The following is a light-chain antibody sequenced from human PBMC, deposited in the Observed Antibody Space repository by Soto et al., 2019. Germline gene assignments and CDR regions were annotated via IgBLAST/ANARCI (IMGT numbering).Light chain of an antibody. J-gene: IGKJ4*01. CDR2: AAS. Sequence: DIQMTQSPSAMSASVGDRVTITCRASQGISNYLAWFQQKPGKVSKRLIYAASSLQSGVPSRFRGSGSGTEVTLTISSLQPEDFATYYCLQYNSYPLFGGGTKVEIK. CDR1: QGISNY. CDR3: LQYNSYPL. V-gene: IGKV1-17*03.